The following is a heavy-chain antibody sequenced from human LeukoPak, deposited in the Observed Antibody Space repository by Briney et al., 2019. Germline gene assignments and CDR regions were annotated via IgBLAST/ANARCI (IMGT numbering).Heavy chain of an antibody. Sequence: SVKVSCKASGGTFSSYAISWVRQAPGQGLEWMGGIIPIFGTANYAQKFQGRVTITADESTSTAYMELSSLRSEDTAVYYCARVDTAMANDPDYWGQGIPVTVSA. CDR2: IIPIFGTA. CDR3: ARVDTAMANDPDY. D-gene: IGHD5-18*01. V-gene: IGHV1-69*13. J-gene: IGHJ4*02. CDR1: GGTFSSYA.